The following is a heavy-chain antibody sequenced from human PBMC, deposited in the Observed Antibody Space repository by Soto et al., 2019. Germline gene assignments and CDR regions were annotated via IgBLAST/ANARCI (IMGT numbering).Heavy chain of an antibody. CDR2: ISAYNGNT. J-gene: IGHJ6*03. CDR3: ARGGDFWSGYPYYYYMDV. Sequence: ASVKVSCKASGYTLTSYGISWVRQAPGQGLEWMGWISAYNGNTNYAQKLQGRVTMTTDTSTSTAYMELRSLRSDDTAVYYCARGGDFWSGYPYYYYMDVWGKGTTVTVSS. D-gene: IGHD3-3*01. V-gene: IGHV1-18*01. CDR1: GYTLTSYG.